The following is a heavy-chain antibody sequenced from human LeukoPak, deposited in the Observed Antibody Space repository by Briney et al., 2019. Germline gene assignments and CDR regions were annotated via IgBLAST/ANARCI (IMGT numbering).Heavy chain of an antibody. D-gene: IGHD3-16*01. CDR1: GFTFSDYY. CDR2: VSESSTYP. J-gene: IGHJ4*02. Sequence: GGSLRLSCAASGFTFSDYYMSWVRQAPGKGLEWVSYVSESSTYPNYADSVKGRFTISRDNAKNSLYLQMNSLRADDTAVYYCAKQMSTVTFTPFDYWGQGTLVTVSS. V-gene: IGHV3-11*03. CDR3: AKQMSTVTFTPFDY.